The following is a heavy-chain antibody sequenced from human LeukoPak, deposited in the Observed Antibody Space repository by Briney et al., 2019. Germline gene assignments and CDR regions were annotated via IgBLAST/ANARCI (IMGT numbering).Heavy chain of an antibody. V-gene: IGHV4-59*01. CDR1: GGSISSYY. Sequence: SETLSLTCTVSGGSISSYYWSWIRQPPGKGLEWIGYIYYSGSTNYNPSLKSRVTISVDTSKNQFSLKLSSVTAADTAVYYCAREWSSSLGRFDPWGQGTLVTVSS. D-gene: IGHD6-6*01. J-gene: IGHJ5*02. CDR3: AREWSSSLGRFDP. CDR2: IYYSGST.